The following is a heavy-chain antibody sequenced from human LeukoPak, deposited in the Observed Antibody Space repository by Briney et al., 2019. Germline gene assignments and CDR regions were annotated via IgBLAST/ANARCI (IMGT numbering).Heavy chain of an antibody. D-gene: IGHD3-10*01. Sequence: GGSLRLSCAASGFTFSSYGMHWVRQAPGXXLEWVAVIWYGGSNKYYADSVKGRFTISRDNSKNTLYLQMNSLRAEDTAVYYCARDGVRRFGELNAFDIWGQGTMVTVSS. V-gene: IGHV3-33*01. CDR1: GFTFSSYG. CDR2: IWYGGSNK. CDR3: ARDGVRRFGELNAFDI. J-gene: IGHJ3*02.